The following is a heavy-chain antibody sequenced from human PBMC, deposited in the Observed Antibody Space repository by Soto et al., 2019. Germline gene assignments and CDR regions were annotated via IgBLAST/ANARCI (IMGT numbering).Heavy chain of an antibody. V-gene: IGHV3-66*01. CDR1: GFTVISQY. Sequence: PGGPLRLSYAASGFTVISQYMSWISKAPGKGLEWVSLIQSGGTTYYADSVKGRFTISRDSSKNMLHLQMDSLRAEDTAVYYCARDVILCSGVSCYGVPMEVWVNGTTVTVSS. CDR3: ARDVILCSGVSCYGVPMEV. D-gene: IGHD2-15*01. J-gene: IGHJ6*03. CDR2: IQSGGTT.